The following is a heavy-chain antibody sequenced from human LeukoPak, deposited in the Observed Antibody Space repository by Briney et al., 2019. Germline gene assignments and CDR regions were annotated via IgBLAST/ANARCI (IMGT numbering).Heavy chain of an antibody. CDR2: ISYDGSNK. CDR3: AKATVASIFYNSMDV. CDR1: GFTFSSYA. Sequence: GGSLRLSCAASGFTFSSYAMHWVRQAPGKGLEWVAVISYDGSNKYYADSVKGRFTISRDNSQNTLNLQMSSLRTDDTAVYYCAKATVASIFYNSMDVWGKGTTVTISS. D-gene: IGHD6-19*01. V-gene: IGHV3-30*04. J-gene: IGHJ6*03.